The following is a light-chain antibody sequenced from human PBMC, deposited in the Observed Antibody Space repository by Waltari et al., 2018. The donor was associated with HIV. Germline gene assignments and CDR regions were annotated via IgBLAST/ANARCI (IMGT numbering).Light chain of an antibody. CDR1: PSNIAAND. V-gene: IGLV1-51*02. CDR2: ESR. J-gene: IGLJ2*01. Sequence: SVLTQPPSKSAAPGQTVTISCSGQPSNIAANDVSWYQQFRGAAPRLIIYESRDGPPSVSDQSAPSRSDSTATLGSAGLQPGDEAIRYGVTRENNVGPLVFGEGT. CDR3: VTRENNVGPLV.